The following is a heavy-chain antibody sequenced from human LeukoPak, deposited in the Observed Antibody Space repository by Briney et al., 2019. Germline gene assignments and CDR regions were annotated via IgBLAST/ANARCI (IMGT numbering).Heavy chain of an antibody. CDR2: ISDDGSQK. V-gene: IGHV3-30-3*01. J-gene: IGHJ4*02. D-gene: IGHD6-13*01. Sequence: PGGSLRLSSAASGFTLSRYAMHWIRQAPGKGLEWVAVISDDGSQKYYADSVKGRFTISRDNSKNTPYLQMSSLRVDDTAVYYCARADSNSWHTFNYWGQGTLVTVSS. CDR1: GFTLSRYA. CDR3: ARADSNSWHTFNY.